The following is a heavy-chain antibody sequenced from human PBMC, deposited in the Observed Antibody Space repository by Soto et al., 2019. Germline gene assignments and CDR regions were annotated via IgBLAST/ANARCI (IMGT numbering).Heavy chain of an antibody. CDR2: ISNTGGTT. V-gene: IGHV3-23*01. CDR3: AKDLRNKLQLRGFADY. CDR1: GFTFSSYA. J-gene: IGHJ4*02. Sequence: EVQLLESGGSLVQPGGSLRLSCAASGFTFSSYALSWVRQAPGKGLEWVSGISNTGGTTYYADSVKGRFTISRDNSKSTLYLQMNSRRAEDTAVYYCAKDLRNKLQLRGFADYWGQGTLVTVSS. D-gene: IGHD1-1*01.